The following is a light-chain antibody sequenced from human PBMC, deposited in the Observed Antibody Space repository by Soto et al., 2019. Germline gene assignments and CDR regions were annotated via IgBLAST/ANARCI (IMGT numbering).Light chain of an antibody. J-gene: IGLJ1*01. CDR2: EVS. CDR3: SSYTSSSTLV. CDR1: RSDVGGYNH. V-gene: IGLV2-14*01. Sequence: QSALTQPASVSGSPGQSITISCAGTRSDVGGYNHVSWYQQHPGKAPKLMIYEVSNRPSGVSSRFSGSKSGNTASLTISGLQAEDEADYYCSSYTSSSTLVFGTGTKVTVL.